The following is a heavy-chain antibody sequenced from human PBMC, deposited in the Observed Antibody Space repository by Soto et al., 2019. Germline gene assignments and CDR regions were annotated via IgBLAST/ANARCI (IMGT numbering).Heavy chain of an antibody. V-gene: IGHV3-23*01. D-gene: IGHD2-21*01. CDR1: EFTFSNYA. CDR3: ARWAVLSTTSGGWCNWFDP. Sequence: GGSLRLSCTASEFTFSNYAMSWVRQAPGKGLEWVSAISASGAATYYVDSVKGRFTISRDNSKNTLYVQMNSLRAEDTGVYYCARWAVLSTTSGGWCNWFDPWGQGTLVTVS. J-gene: IGHJ5*02. CDR2: ISASGAAT.